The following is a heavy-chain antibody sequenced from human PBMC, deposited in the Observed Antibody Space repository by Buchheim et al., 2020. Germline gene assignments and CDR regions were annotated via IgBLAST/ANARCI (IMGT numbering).Heavy chain of an antibody. V-gene: IGHV1-8*01. CDR3: ARYNWNYSREYYYYYYMDV. J-gene: IGHJ6*03. Sequence: QVQLVQSGAEVKKPGASVKVSCKASGYTFTSYDINWVRQATGQGLEWMGWMNPNSGNTGYAQKFQGRATMTRNTSISKASMELSSLRSEDTAVYYCARYNWNYSREYYYYYYMDVWGKGTT. CDR2: MNPNSGNT. CDR1: GYTFTSYD. D-gene: IGHD1-7*01.